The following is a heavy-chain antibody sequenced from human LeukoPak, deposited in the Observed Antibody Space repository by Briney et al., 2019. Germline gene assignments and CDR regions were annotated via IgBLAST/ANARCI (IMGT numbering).Heavy chain of an antibody. D-gene: IGHD6-19*01. Sequence: ASETLSLTCAVYGGSFSGYYWSWIRQPPGKGLEWIGEINHSGSTNYNPSLKSRVTISVDTSKNQFSLKLSSVTAADTAVYYCAREGSGWYANFWFDPWGQGTLATVSS. V-gene: IGHV4-34*01. CDR2: INHSGST. J-gene: IGHJ5*02. CDR3: AREGSGWYANFWFDP. CDR1: GGSFSGYY.